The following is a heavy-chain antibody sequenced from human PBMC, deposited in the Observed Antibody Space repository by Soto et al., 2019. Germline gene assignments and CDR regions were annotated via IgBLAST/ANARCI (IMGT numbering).Heavy chain of an antibody. Sequence: GASVKVSCKASGGTFSSYAISWVRQAPGQGLEWMGGIIPIFGTANYAQKFQGRATITADESTSTAYMELSSLRSEDTAVYYCARDTEYGLRYYFDYWGQGTLVTVSS. D-gene: IGHD6-6*01. CDR2: IIPIFGTA. CDR1: GGTFSSYA. J-gene: IGHJ4*02. CDR3: ARDTEYGLRYYFDY. V-gene: IGHV1-69*13.